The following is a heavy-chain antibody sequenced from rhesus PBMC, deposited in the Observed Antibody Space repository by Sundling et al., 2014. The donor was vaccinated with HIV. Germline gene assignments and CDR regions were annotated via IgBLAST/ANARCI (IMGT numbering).Heavy chain of an antibody. J-gene: IGHJ2*01. V-gene: IGHV4-73*01. D-gene: IGHD4-29*01. CDR3: ARSTRHGSSYWYLDL. CDR1: GGSISGFYY. CDR2: IYLNSAKT. Sequence: QVTLQQWGEGLVKPLGDPWPLTCAVSGGSISGFYYWSWVRQSPGKGLEWIGYIYLNSAKTNYNPSVRNRVTISKEHVQEPVLPRTDVCDRRGHGRYYCARSTRHGSSYWYLDLWGPGAP.